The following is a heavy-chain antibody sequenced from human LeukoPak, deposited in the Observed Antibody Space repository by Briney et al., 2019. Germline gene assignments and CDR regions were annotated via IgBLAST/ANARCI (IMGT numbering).Heavy chain of an antibody. V-gene: IGHV4-59*01. Sequence: SETLSLTCTVSGGSISSYYWSWIRQPPGKGLEWIGYIYYSGSTNYNPSHKSRVTISVDTSKNQFSLKLSSVTAADTAVYYCARGRDGSGSRFDYWGQGTLVTVSS. CDR1: GGSISSYY. CDR3: ARGRDGSGSRFDY. D-gene: IGHD3-10*01. J-gene: IGHJ4*02. CDR2: IYYSGST.